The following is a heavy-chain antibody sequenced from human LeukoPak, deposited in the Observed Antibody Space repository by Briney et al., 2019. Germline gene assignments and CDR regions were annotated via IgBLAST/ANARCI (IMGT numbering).Heavy chain of an antibody. J-gene: IGHJ5*02. D-gene: IGHD5-12*01. CDR2: ISSSSSYI. CDR1: GFTFSSYS. V-gene: IGHV3-21*01. Sequence: GGSLRLSCAASGFTFSSYSMNWVRQAPGKGLEWVSSISSSSSYIYYADSVKGRFTISRDNAKNSLYLQMNSLRAEDTAVYYCARSGYARGYNWFDPWGQGTLVTVSS. CDR3: ARSGYARGYNWFDP.